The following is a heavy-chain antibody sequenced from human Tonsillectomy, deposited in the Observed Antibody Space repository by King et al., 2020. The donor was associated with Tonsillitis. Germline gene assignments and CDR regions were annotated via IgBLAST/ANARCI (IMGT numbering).Heavy chain of an antibody. CDR2: TSYDGSKK. J-gene: IGHJ4*02. V-gene: IGHV3-30*04. CDR3: VRVAAAANSYFFDY. D-gene: IGHD6-25*01. Sequence: VQLVESGGGVVQPGRSLRLSCAASGFTFKNYSMHWVRQAPGKGLEWVTVTSYDGSKKYYADSVKGRFTISRDNSKNTVYLQMNSLRVEDTAVYFCVRVAAAANSYFFDYWGQGTLVTVSS. CDR1: GFTFKNYS.